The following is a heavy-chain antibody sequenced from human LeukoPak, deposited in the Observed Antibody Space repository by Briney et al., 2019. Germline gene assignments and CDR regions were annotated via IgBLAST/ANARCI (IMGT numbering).Heavy chain of an antibody. J-gene: IGHJ6*02. CDR3: AKDPRGGYYYYGMDV. V-gene: IGHV3-30*18. CDR2: ISYDGSNK. D-gene: IGHD3-10*01. CDR1: GFTFSSYG. Sequence: PGGYLRLSCAASGFTFSSYGMHWVRQAPGKGLEWVAVISYDGSNKYYADSVKGRFTISRDNSKNTLYLQMNSLRAEDTAVYYCAKDPRGGYYYYGMDVWGQGTTVTVSS.